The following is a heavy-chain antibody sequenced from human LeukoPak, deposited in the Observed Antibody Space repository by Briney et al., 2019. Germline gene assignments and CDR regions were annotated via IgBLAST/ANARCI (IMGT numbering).Heavy chain of an antibody. CDR2: IGTAGDT. D-gene: IGHD3-22*01. J-gene: IGHJ4*02. CDR3: ARGPIYYDSSGYWEPRYFDY. V-gene: IGHV3-13*01. CDR1: GFTFSSYD. Sequence: GGSLRLSCAASGFTFSSYDMHWVRQATGKGLERVSAIGTAGDTYYPGSVKGRFTISRENAKNSLYLQMNSLRAGDTAVYYCARGPIYYDSSGYWEPRYFDYWGQGTLVTVSS.